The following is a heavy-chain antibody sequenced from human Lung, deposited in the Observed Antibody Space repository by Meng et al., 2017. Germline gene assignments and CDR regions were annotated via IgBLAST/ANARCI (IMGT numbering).Heavy chain of an antibody. CDR2: ISSGSSYI. J-gene: IGHJ4*02. Sequence: VQVVESGGGLVKQGGFLTLSCAASGFTFSDYSMNWVRQAPGKGLEWVSSISSGSSYIYYADSVKGRFTISRDNAKNSLYLHMNSLRVEDTGLYYCARDYGGNSGGYWGQGTLVTVSS. CDR1: GFTFSDYS. V-gene: IGHV3-21*03. CDR3: ARDYGGNSGGY. D-gene: IGHD4-23*01.